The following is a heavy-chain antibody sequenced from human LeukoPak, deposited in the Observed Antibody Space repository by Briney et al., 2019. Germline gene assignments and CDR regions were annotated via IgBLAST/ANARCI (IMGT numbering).Heavy chain of an antibody. CDR2: ITGSSITI. J-gene: IGHJ3*02. CDR1: GFTFSDYY. CDR3: ARALRGYSSGGDDAFDI. V-gene: IGHV3-11*04. Sequence: GGSLRLSCAASGFTFSDYYMTWIRQAPGKGLEWVSYITGSSITIYYADSVKGRFTISRDNAKNSLYLQMNSLRAEDTAVYYCARALRGYSSGGDDAFDIWGQGTMVTVSS. D-gene: IGHD5-18*01.